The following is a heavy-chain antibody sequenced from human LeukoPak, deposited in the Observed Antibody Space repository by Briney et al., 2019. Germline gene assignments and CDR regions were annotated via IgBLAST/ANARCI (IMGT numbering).Heavy chain of an antibody. CDR2: ISSSSSYI. CDR1: GFTFSSYS. Sequence: GGSLRLSCAASGFTFSSYSMNWVRQAAGKGLEWVSSISSSSSYIYYADSVKGRFTTSRDNAKNSLYLQMNSLRAEDTAVYYCARTFIAAGSLDYWGQGTLVTVSS. J-gene: IGHJ4*02. D-gene: IGHD6-13*01. V-gene: IGHV3-21*01. CDR3: ARTFIAAGSLDY.